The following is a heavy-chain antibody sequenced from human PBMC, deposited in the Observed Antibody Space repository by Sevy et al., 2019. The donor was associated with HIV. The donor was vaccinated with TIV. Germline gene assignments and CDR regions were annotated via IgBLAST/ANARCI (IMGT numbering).Heavy chain of an antibody. CDR2: IIPIFGTA. CDR1: GGTFSSYA. J-gene: IGHJ3*02. V-gene: IGHV1-69*13. D-gene: IGHD3-16*02. CDR3: AGEVSDNGFDI. Sequence: ASVKVSCKASGGTFSSYAISWVRQAPGQGLEWMGGIIPIFGTANYAQKFQGRVTITADESTSPAYMELSSLRSEDPAVYYCAGEVSDNGFDIWGQGTMVTVSS.